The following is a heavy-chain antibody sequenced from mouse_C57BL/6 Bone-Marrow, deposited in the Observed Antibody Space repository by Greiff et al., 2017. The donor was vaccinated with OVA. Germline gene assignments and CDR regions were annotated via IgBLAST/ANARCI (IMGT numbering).Heavy chain of an antibody. J-gene: IGHJ3*01. CDR3: ARRGYCYSNGAWFAY. V-gene: IGHV1-81*01. Sequence: QVQLKQSGAELARPGASVKLSCKASGYTFTSYGISWVKQRTGQGLEWIGEIYPRSGNTYYNEKFKGKATLTADKSSSTAYMELRSLTSEDSAVYFCARRGYCYSNGAWFAYWGQGTLVTVSA. D-gene: IGHD2-5*01. CDR1: GYTFTSYG. CDR2: IYPRSGNT.